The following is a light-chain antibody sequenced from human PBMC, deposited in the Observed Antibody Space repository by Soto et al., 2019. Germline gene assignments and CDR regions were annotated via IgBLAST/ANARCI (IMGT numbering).Light chain of an antibody. CDR2: DVS. CDR3: CSYAGSYTQV. CDR1: SSDVGGYNY. Sequence: QSALTQPRSVSGSPGQSVTISCTGTSSDVGGYNYVSWYQQHPGKAPKLMIYDVSKRPSGVPDRFSGSKSGNTASLTISWLQAEDEADYYCCSYAGSYTQVFGTGTKVTVL. J-gene: IGLJ1*01. V-gene: IGLV2-11*01.